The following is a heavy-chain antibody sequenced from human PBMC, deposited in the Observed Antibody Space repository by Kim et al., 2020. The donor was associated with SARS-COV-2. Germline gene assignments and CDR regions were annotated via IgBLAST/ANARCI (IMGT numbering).Heavy chain of an antibody. V-gene: IGHV3-30*02. D-gene: IGHD3-10*01. Sequence: NKYYADAVKGRFTISRDNSKNTLYLQMNSLRAEDTAVYYCAKGRKGVLDYWGQGTLVTVSS. CDR3: AKGRKGVLDY. J-gene: IGHJ4*02. CDR2: NK.